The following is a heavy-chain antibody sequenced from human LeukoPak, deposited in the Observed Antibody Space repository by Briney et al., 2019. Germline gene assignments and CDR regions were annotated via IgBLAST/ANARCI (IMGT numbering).Heavy chain of an antibody. Sequence: ESLKISCKGSGYSFTSYWIGWVRQMPGKGLEWMGIIYPGDSDTRYSPSFQGQVTISADKSISTAYLQWSSLKASDTAMYYCARRMLYYDSSGVGMDVWGQGTTVTVSS. CDR3: ARRMLYYDSSGVGMDV. CDR2: IYPGDSDT. CDR1: GYSFTSYW. V-gene: IGHV5-51*01. J-gene: IGHJ6*02. D-gene: IGHD3-22*01.